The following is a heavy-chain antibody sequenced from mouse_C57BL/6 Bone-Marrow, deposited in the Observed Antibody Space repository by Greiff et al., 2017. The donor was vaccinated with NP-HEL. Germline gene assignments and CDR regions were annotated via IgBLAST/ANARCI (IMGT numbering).Heavy chain of an antibody. D-gene: IGHD1-1*01. Sequence: DVMLVESGGDLVKPGGSLKLSCAASGFTFTSYGMSWVRQTPDKRLEWVATISSGGSYTYYPDSVKGRFTISRDNATNTLYLQMSRLKSEDTAMYYCARPPYYGSSYAWYFDVWGTGTTVTVSS. V-gene: IGHV5-6*02. J-gene: IGHJ1*03. CDR1: GFTFTSYG. CDR2: ISSGGSYT. CDR3: ARPPYYGSSYAWYFDV.